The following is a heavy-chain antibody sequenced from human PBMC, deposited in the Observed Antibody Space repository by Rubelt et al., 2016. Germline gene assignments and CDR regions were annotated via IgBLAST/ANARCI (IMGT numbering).Heavy chain of an antibody. Sequence: GSGGGLVKPGGSLRLSCAASGFTFSDYYMSWIRQAPGKGLEWVSYISSSGSTIYYADSVKGRFTISRDNSKNTLYLQMNSLRAEDTAVYYCAKDEAYSSSSYFFDYWGQGTLVTVSS. V-gene: IGHV3-11*04. CDR1: GFTFSDYY. J-gene: IGHJ4*02. CDR3: AKDEAYSSSSYFFDY. D-gene: IGHD6-6*01. CDR2: ISSSGSTI.